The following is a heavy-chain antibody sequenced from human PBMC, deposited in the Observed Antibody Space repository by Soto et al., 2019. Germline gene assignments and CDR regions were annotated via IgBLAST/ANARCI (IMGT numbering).Heavy chain of an antibody. Sequence: QVQLVQSGAEVKKPGASVKVSCKASGYTFTSYGISWVRQAPGQGLEWMGWISAYNGNTNYAQKRPGRVAMTTDTSTSIAYMELRSLGSDDTSVYYCARCDYYGSGRLSDYWGQGTLVTVSS. J-gene: IGHJ4*02. D-gene: IGHD3-10*01. CDR2: ISAYNGNT. CDR1: GYTFTSYG. V-gene: IGHV1-18*01. CDR3: ARCDYYGSGRLSDY.